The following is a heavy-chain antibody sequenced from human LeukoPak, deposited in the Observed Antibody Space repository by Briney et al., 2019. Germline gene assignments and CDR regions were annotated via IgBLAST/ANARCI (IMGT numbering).Heavy chain of an antibody. J-gene: IGHJ6*03. V-gene: IGHV3-23*01. D-gene: IGHD2-2*01. CDR1: GFTFSRYA. CDR2: ISGSSGST. CDR3: AKDALVPAATYYYYYYMDV. Sequence: GGSLRLSCAASGFTFSRYAMTWVRQAPGKGLEWVSAISGSSGSTYSADSVKGRFTISRDNSKNTLYLQMNSLRAEDTAVYYCAKDALVPAATYYYYYYMDVWGKGTTVTISS.